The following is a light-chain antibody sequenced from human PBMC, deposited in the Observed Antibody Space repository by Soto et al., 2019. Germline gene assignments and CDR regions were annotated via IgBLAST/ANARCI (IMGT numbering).Light chain of an antibody. CDR3: SSFSSGTTLFV. J-gene: IGLJ2*01. Sequence: QSVLTQPASVSGSPGQSITISCTGANSDIGDWNYVSWYQQYPGKAPKGIIYEVNYRPSGVSYRFSGSKSGNTASLTISGLQAEDEADYYCSSFSSGTTLFVFGGGTKLTVL. CDR2: EVN. CDR1: NSDIGDWNY. V-gene: IGLV2-14*01.